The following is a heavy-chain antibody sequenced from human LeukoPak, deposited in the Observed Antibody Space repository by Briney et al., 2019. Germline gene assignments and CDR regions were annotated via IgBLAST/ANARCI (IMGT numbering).Heavy chain of an antibody. CDR1: GGSISSGDYY. CDR2: IYYSGST. CDR3: ARHSTGTMGGDFDY. V-gene: IGHV4-30-4*08. Sequence: SQTLSLTCTVSGGSISSGDYYWSWIRQPPGKGLEWIGYIYYSGSTYYNPSLKSRVTISVDTSKNQFSLKLSSVTAADTAVYYCARHSTGTMGGDFDYWGQGTLVTVSS. J-gene: IGHJ4*02. D-gene: IGHD1-7*01.